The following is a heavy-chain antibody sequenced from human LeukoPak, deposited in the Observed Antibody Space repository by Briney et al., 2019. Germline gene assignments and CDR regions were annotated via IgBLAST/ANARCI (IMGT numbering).Heavy chain of an antibody. CDR3: ARDRPYYYDSSGYHDAFDI. D-gene: IGHD3-22*01. CDR2: ISAYDGNT. Sequence: GASVKVSCKASGYTFTSYGISWVRRAPGQGLEWMGWISAYDGNTNYAQKLQGRVTMTTDTSTSTAYMELRSLRSDDTAVYYCARDRPYYYDSSGYHDAFDIWGQGTMVTVSS. J-gene: IGHJ3*02. V-gene: IGHV1-18*01. CDR1: GYTFTSYG.